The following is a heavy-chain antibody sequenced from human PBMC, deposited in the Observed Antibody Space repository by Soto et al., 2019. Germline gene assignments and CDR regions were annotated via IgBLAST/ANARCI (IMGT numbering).Heavy chain of an antibody. D-gene: IGHD5-12*01. CDR1: GGSVSSNNYY. CDR2: IHYSGTT. V-gene: IGHV4-61*01. J-gene: IGHJ6*02. CDR3: ARDRSEYSGNDPPPSYYDYGMDV. Sequence: QVQLQESGPGLVKPSETLSLTCTVSGGSVSSNNYYWSWSRQPPGKGLEWIGYIHYSGTTNYNPSLKRRVTISVHTSKNQFSLRLRSVTAADTAVYYCARDRSEYSGNDPPPSYYDYGMDVWGHGTTVTVSS.